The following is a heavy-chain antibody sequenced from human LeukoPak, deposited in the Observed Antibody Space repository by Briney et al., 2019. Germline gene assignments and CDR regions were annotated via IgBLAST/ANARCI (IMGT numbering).Heavy chain of an antibody. CDR1: GYTFTSYY. J-gene: IGHJ3*02. CDR3: ARRSIVVVTAIQQAFDI. V-gene: IGHV1-46*01. CDR2: INPSGGST. D-gene: IGHD2-21*02. Sequence: ASVKVSCKASGYTFTSYYMHWVRQAPGQGLEWMGIINPSGGSTSYEQKFQGRVTMTRDTSTSTVYMELSSLRSEDTAVYYCARRSIVVVTAIQQAFDIWGQGTMVTVSS.